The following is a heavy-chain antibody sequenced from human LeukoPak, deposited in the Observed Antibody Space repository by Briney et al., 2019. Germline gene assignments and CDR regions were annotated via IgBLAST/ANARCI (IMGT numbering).Heavy chain of an antibody. Sequence: PGGALRLSCAASGFTFSSNYMSWVRQAPGKGVEGVAIIYSGGSTFYADSVKGRFTISRDNSKNTLYLQMNSLRAEDTAVYYCARIDSGWDHDAFDIWGQGTMVTVSS. CDR1: GFTFSSNY. V-gene: IGHV3-53*01. CDR3: ARIDSGWDHDAFDI. D-gene: IGHD6-19*01. J-gene: IGHJ3*02. CDR2: IYSGGST.